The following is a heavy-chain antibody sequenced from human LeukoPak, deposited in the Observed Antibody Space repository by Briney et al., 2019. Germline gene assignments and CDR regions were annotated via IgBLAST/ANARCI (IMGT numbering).Heavy chain of an antibody. D-gene: IGHD3-10*02. CDR2: ISSSGSTI. Sequence: TGGSLRLSCAASGFTFSSYEMNWVRQAPGKGLEWVSYISSSGSTIYYADSVKGRFTISRDNAKNSLYLQMNSLRAEDTAFYYCAKEELRRITMWGYMDVWGKGTTVTISS. V-gene: IGHV3-48*03. CDR1: GFTFSSYE. CDR3: AKEELRRITMWGYMDV. J-gene: IGHJ6*03.